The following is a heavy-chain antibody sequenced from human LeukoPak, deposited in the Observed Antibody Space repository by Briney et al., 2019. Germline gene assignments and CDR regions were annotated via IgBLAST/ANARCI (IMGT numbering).Heavy chain of an antibody. CDR1: GFTVSSNY. CDR2: IYSGGST. J-gene: IGHJ6*03. Sequence: QPGGSLRLSCAASGFTVSSNYMSWVRQAPGKGLEWVSVIYSGGSTYYADSVKGRFTISRDNAKNSLYLQMNSLRAEDTAVYYCARDVTNYYYYMDVWGKGTTVTVSS. V-gene: IGHV3-66*01. CDR3: ARDVTNYYYYMDV.